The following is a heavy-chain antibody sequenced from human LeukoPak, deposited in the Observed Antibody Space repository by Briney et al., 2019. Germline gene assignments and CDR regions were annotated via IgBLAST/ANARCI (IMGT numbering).Heavy chain of an antibody. CDR1: GGSFSGYY. Sequence: SETLSLTCAVYGGSFSGYYWSWIRQPPGKGLEWIGEINYSGSTNYNPSLKSRVTISVDTFKNQFSLKLSSVTAADTAVYYCASFKAVAGTRSDYWGQGTLVTVSS. J-gene: IGHJ4*02. D-gene: IGHD6-19*01. CDR2: INYSGST. CDR3: ASFKAVAGTRSDY. V-gene: IGHV4-34*01.